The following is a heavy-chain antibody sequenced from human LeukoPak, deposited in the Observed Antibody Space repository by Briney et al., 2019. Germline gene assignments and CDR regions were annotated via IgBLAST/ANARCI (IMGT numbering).Heavy chain of an antibody. D-gene: IGHD6-19*01. J-gene: IGHJ5*02. V-gene: IGHV1-2*02. CDR3: ARDLVAVAGMTGA. Sequence: ASVKVSCKASGYTFTSYYMHWVRQAPGQGLEWMGWINPNSGGTNYAQKFQGRVTMTRDTSISTAYMELSRLRSDDTAVYYCARDLVAVAGMTGAWGQGTLVTVSS. CDR2: INPNSGGT. CDR1: GYTFTSYY.